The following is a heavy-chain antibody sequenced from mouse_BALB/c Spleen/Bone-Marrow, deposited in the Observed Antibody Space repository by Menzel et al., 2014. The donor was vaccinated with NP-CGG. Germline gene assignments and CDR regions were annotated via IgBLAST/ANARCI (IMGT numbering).Heavy chain of an antibody. CDR1: GFTFSSYY. Sequence: DVQLQESGGGLVKLGGSLKLSCAASGFTFSSYYMSWVRQAPEKRLELVAAINSNGGSTYYPDTVKGRFTISRDNAKNTLYLQMSSLKSEDTALYYCARLGNDDAMDYWGQGTSGTVSS. CDR2: INSNGGST. CDR3: ARLGNDDAMDY. V-gene: IGHV5-6-2*01. D-gene: IGHD2-12*01. J-gene: IGHJ4*01.